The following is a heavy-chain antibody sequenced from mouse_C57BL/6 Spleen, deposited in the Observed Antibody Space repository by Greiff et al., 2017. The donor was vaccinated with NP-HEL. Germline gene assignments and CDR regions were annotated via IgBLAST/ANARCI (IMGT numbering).Heavy chain of an antibody. D-gene: IGHD1-1*01. V-gene: IGHV1-81*01. J-gene: IGHJ2*01. Sequence: QVQLQQSGAELARPGASVKLSCKASGYTFTSYGISWVKQRTGQGLEWIGEIYPRSGNTYYNEKFKGKATLTADKSSSKAYMELRSLTSEDSAVYFCARAHYGSSYGYWGQGTTLTVSS. CDR2: IYPRSGNT. CDR3: ARAHYGSSYGY. CDR1: GYTFTSYG.